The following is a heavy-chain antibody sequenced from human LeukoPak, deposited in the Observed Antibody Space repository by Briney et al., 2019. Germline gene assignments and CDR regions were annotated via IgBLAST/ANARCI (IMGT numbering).Heavy chain of an antibody. CDR3: ARERDHGYSYGLVLDS. D-gene: IGHD5-18*01. Sequence: SETLSLTCTVSGGSMNTYYWTWLRQPAGKRLEWLGRMYHSGTTNYNSPLYNPSLSSRVTMSVDGAKNQFSLRLKSVTTADTAIYFCARERDHGYSYGLVLDSWGQGSLVTVSP. CDR1: GGSMNTYY. CDR2: MYHSGTT. J-gene: IGHJ4*02. V-gene: IGHV4-4*07.